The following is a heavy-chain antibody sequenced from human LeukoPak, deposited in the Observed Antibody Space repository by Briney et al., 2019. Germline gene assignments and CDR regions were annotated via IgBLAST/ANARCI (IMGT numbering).Heavy chain of an antibody. CDR1: GFTFSSFA. J-gene: IGHJ6*03. V-gene: IGHV3-30*04. CDR3: AKNGDRGAYCSGGSCYPYYYYYMDV. Sequence: GGSLRLSCAASGFTFSSFALHWVRQAPGKGLEWVAVISYAGNNKYYADSVKGRFTISRDNSKNTLYLQMNSLRAEDTAVYYCAKNGDRGAYCSGGSCYPYYYYYMDVWGKGTTVTISS. D-gene: IGHD2-15*01. CDR2: ISYAGNNK.